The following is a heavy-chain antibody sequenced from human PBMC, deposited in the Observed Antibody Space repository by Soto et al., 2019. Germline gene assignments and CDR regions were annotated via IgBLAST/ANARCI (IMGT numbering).Heavy chain of an antibody. CDR1: GFTFSSYS. D-gene: IGHD6-13*01. CDR3: ARDRGSSSWNYGMDV. CDR2: ISSGSSNI. Sequence: EVQLVESGGGLVQPGGSLRLSCAASGFTFSSYSMNWVRQAPGKGLDWFSYISSGSSNIYYADSVKGRFTISRDNAKNSLYLQMNSRRDEDTAVDYCARDRGSSSWNYGMDVWGQGTTVTVSS. J-gene: IGHJ6*02. V-gene: IGHV3-48*02.